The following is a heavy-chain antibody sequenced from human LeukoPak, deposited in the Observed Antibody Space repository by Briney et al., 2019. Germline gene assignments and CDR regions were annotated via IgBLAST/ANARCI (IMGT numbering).Heavy chain of an antibody. J-gene: IGHJ4*02. V-gene: IGHV3-48*01. CDR1: GFTFSSYN. CDR3: ARAYCSSTSCFG. D-gene: IGHD2-2*01. CDR2: ISYSSRDS. Sequence: GGSLRLSCAASGFTFSSYNMNWVRQAPGKGLEWVSSISYSSRDSYYADSVKGRFTISRDHFKASLYLQMDSLRAEDTAVYYCARAYCSSTSCFGWGQGILVTVSS.